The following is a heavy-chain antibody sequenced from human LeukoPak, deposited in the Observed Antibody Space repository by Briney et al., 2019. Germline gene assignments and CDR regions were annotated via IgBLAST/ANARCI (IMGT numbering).Heavy chain of an antibody. CDR1: GFTFTSYY. CDR3: AKDSTLYCSSTSCYPDY. CDR2: ISGDGSNT. V-gene: IGHV3-74*01. D-gene: IGHD2-2*01. J-gene: IGHJ4*02. Sequence: GGSLRLSCAASGFTFTSYYMHWVRQAPGKGLVWVSRISGDGSNTIYADSVKGRFTISRDNSKNTLYLQMNSLRAEDTAVYYCAKDSTLYCSSTSCYPDYWGQGTLVTVSS.